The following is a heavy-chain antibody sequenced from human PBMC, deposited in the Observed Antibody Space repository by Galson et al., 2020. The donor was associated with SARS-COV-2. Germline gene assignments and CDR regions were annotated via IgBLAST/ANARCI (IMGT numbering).Heavy chain of an antibody. CDR1: GYTLTELS. CDR3: ATATPHCSSTSCPNWFDP. J-gene: IGHJ5*02. CDR2: FDPEDGET. D-gene: IGHD2-2*01. V-gene: IGHV1-24*01. Sequence: ASVKVSCKVSGYTLTELSMHWVRQAPGKGLEWMGGFDPEDGETIYAQKFQGRVTMTEDTSTDTAYMELSSLRSEDTAVYYCATATPHCSSTSCPNWFDPWGQGTLVTVSS.